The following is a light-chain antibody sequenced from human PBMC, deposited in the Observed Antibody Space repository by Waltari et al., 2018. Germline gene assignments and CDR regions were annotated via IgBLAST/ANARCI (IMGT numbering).Light chain of an antibody. Sequence: EIVLTQSPGTLPLSLGERATLSRTASQGVSSSYLAWYQQKPDQAPTLLIYGASSRATGIPDRFSGSGSGTDFTLTISRLEPEDVAVYYCQQYGSSPGFTFGPGTKVDIK. CDR1: QGVSSSY. CDR2: GAS. V-gene: IGKV3-20*01. CDR3: QQYGSSPGFT. J-gene: IGKJ3*01.